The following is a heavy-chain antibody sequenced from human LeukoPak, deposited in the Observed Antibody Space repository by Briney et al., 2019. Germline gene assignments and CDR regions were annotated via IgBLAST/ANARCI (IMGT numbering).Heavy chain of an antibody. J-gene: IGHJ5*02. CDR3: ARTYCGGDCYSSRGWFDT. V-gene: IGHV1-69*06. D-gene: IGHD2-21*02. CDR2: IIPIFGTA. CDR1: GYTFTNYG. Sequence: SVKVSCKASGYTFTNYGISWVRQAPGQGLEWMGGIIPIFGTANYAQKFQGKVTITADKSTSTAYMELSSLRSEDTAVYYCARTYCGGDCYSSRGWFDTWGQGTLVTVSS.